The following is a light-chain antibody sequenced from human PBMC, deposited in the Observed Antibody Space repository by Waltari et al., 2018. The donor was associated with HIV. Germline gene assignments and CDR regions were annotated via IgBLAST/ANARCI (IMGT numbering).Light chain of an antibody. CDR3: QSYDSSYAV. V-gene: IGLV6-57*03. CDR2: EDN. CDR1: SGSIASNY. J-gene: IGLJ7*01. Sequence: NFMLTQPHSVSESPGKTVTISCTRSSGSIASNYGQLSRQRPGSAPTTGIYEDNQRPSGVPDRFSGSIDSSSNSASLTISGLKTEDEADYYCQSYDSSYAVFGGGTQLTVL.